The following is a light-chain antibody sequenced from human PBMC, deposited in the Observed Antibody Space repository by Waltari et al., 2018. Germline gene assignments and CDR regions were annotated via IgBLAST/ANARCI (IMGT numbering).Light chain of an antibody. CDR2: DVR. V-gene: IGLV2-14*01. J-gene: IGLJ3*02. Sequence: QSALTQPASVSGSPGQSITISCTGTSGDIGSYNYVSWYQQYPGKAPKLMISDVRKRPAGVSNRFSGSKSGNTASLTIYGLQAEDEADYYCSSYTTSSTWVFGGGTKLTVL. CDR1: SGDIGSYNY. CDR3: SSYTTSSTWV.